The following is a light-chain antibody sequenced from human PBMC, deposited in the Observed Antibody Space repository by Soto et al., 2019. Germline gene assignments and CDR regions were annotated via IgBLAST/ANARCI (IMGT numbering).Light chain of an antibody. J-gene: IGKJ5*01. CDR3: QQYNNWPIT. Sequence: EIVMTQSPATLSVSPGERPTLSCRASQSVSSNLAWYQQKPGQDPRLLIYGASTRATGIPDRVSGSGSGTEVTLTISSLQSEDFAVYYCQQYNNWPITFGQGTRLEIK. CDR2: GAS. V-gene: IGKV3-15*01. CDR1: QSVSSN.